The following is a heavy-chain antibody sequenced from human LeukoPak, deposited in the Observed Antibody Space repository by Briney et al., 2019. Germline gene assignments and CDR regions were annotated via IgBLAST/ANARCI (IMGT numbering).Heavy chain of an antibody. CDR2: INHSGST. V-gene: IGHV4-34*01. Sequence: PSETLSLTCAVYGGSFSGYYWSWIRQPPGKGLEWIGEINHSGSTNYNPSLKSRVTISVDTSKNQFSLKLSSVTAADTAVYYCARGPRSDSNYDFDYWGQGTLVTVSS. J-gene: IGHJ4*02. D-gene: IGHD3-22*01. CDR1: GGSFSGYY. CDR3: ARGPRSDSNYDFDY.